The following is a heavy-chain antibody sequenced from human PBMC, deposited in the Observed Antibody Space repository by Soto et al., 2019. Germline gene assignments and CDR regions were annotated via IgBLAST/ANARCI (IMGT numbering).Heavy chain of an antibody. CDR3: AGGIAARPLGY. J-gene: IGHJ4*02. V-gene: IGHV4-4*02. Sequence: SEPLSLTCAVSGGSISSSNWWSWVRQPPGKGLEWIGEIYHSGSTNYNPSLKSRVTISVDKSKNQFSLRLSSVTAADTDVYYCAGGIAARPLGYWGQGTLVTVSS. D-gene: IGHD6-6*01. CDR1: GGSISSSNW. CDR2: IYHSGST.